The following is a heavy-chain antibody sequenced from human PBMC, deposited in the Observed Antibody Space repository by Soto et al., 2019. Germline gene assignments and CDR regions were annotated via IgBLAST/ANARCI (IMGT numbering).Heavy chain of an antibody. V-gene: IGHV3-7*01. CDR1: GFTFSSYW. D-gene: IGHD5-18*01. Sequence: HPGGSLRLSCAASGFTFSSYWMSWVRQAPRKGLEWVANIKQDGSEKYYVDSVKGRFTISRDNAKNSLYLQMNSLRAEDTAVYYCAREGYRKYSYYGIDVWGQGTTVTVSS. CDR2: IKQDGSEK. CDR3: AREGYRKYSYYGIDV. J-gene: IGHJ6*02.